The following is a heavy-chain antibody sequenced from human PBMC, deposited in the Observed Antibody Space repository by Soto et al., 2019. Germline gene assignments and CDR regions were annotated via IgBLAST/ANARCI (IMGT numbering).Heavy chain of an antibody. J-gene: IGHJ1*01. CDR1: GFTLSGSA. D-gene: IGHD3-3*01. V-gene: IGHV3-23*01. Sequence: EVQLLESGGGLVQPGGSLRVSCVASGFTLSGSAMSWVRQAPGKGLEWVSTITSAGGAYSTDSVRCRFTISRDNSKNTLYLQMNSLRVEDTAVYYCANGGAGRMYFHQWGQGTLVTVFS. CDR3: ANGGAGRMYFHQ. CDR2: ITSAGGA.